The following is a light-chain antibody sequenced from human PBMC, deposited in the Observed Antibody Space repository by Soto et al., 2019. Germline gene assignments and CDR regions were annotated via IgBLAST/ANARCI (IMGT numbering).Light chain of an antibody. CDR1: SSDIGRYNY. CDR3: SSYTTSLTVV. V-gene: IGLV2-14*01. CDR2: EVS. J-gene: IGLJ2*01. Sequence: QPVLTQPASVSGSPGQSVTISCTGTSSDIGRYNYVSWYQQHPGKAPKLMIYEVSKWPSGISNRFSGSKSGNTASLTISGLRAEDEADYYCSSYTTSLTVVFGGGTQLTVL.